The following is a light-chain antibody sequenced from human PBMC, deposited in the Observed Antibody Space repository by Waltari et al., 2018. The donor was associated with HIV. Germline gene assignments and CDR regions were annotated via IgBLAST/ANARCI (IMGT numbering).Light chain of an antibody. V-gene: IGKV3-11*01. J-gene: IGKJ1*01. Sequence: EIVLTQSPATLSLSPGERATFSCRASQSLSGYLAWYQQKPGQAPRLLIYDVSNRATGIPARFSGSGSGTDFTLTVSSLEPEDFAVYYCQQRRNWPQTFGQGTKVEIK. CDR2: DVS. CDR3: QQRRNWPQT. CDR1: QSLSGY.